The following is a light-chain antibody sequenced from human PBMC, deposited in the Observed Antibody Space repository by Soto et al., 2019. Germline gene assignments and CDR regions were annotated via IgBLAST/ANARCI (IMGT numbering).Light chain of an antibody. CDR3: SSFTTTNTLI. V-gene: IGLV2-14*01. CDR1: SSDIGRYNH. CDR2: EVS. Sequence: QSALTQPASVSGSSGQSITISCTGTSSDIGRYNHVSWYQQHPGKAPKVIIYEVSNRPSGFSARFSGSKSGKTASLTISGLQAEDEADYYCSSFTTTNTLIFGGGTKVTVL. J-gene: IGLJ2*01.